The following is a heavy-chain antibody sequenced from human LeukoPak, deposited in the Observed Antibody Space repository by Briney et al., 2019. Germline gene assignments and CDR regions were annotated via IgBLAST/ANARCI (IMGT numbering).Heavy chain of an antibody. V-gene: IGHV3-74*01. CDR1: GFSFSSYW. Sequence: GGSLRLSCVASGFSFSSYWMHWVRQDPGKGLMWVARISSDGSDTKYGDSVKGRFTISRDNAKNTLYLQMNSLRAEDTAVYYCARDQTQTGPTSVDHWGQGTQVTVSS. CDR3: ARDQTQTGPTSVDH. CDR2: ISSDGSDT. J-gene: IGHJ4*02.